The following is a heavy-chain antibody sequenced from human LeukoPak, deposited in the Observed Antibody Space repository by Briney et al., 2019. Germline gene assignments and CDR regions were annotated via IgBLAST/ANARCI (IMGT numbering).Heavy chain of an antibody. J-gene: IGHJ4*02. CDR1: GGSISSSSYY. D-gene: IGHD3-10*01. CDR2: IYYSGST. V-gene: IGHV4-39*01. Sequence: SETLSLTCTVSGGSISSSSYYWGWIRQPPGKGLEWIGSIYYSGSTYYNPSLKSRVTISVDTSKNQFSLKLSSVTAADTAVYYCARLGYVVQGVDYWGQGTLVTVSS. CDR3: ARLGYVVQGVDY.